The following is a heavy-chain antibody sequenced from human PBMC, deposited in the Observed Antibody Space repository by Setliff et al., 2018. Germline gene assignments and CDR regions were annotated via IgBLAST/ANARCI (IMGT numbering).Heavy chain of an antibody. CDR1: GFTFSNYW. J-gene: IGHJ4*02. CDR2: TNNEGSLT. V-gene: IGHV3-74*01. D-gene: IGHD6-13*01. CDR3: ARGRPLYSSPVDY. Sequence: GSLRLSCAASGFTFSNYWMHWVRQAPGKGLVWISRTNNEGSLTKYADSVKGRFTISRDNAKNSLYLQMTSLRAEDTALYYCARGRPLYSSPVDYWGQGTLVTVSS.